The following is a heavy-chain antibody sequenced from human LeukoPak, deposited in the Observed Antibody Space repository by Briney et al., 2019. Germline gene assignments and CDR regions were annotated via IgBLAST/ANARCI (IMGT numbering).Heavy chain of an antibody. CDR1: GASVSSGSYY. Sequence: PSETLSLTCTVSGASVSSGSYYWSWIRQPPGKGLEWIGYIYYSGSTNYNPSLKSRVTISVDTSKNQFSLKLSSVTAADTAVYYCARDYCSGGSCHNWFDPWGQGTLVTVSS. CDR3: ARDYCSGGSCHNWFDP. CDR2: IYYSGST. J-gene: IGHJ5*02. D-gene: IGHD2-15*01. V-gene: IGHV4-61*01.